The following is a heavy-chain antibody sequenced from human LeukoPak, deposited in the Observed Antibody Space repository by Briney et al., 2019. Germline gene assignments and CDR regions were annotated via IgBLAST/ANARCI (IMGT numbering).Heavy chain of an antibody. CDR2: INPNSGGT. CDR1: GYTFTGYY. CDR3: ARWMVRGVPCDAFDI. Sequence: ASVKVSCKASGYTFTGYYMHWVRQAPGQGLEWMGWINPNSGGTNYAQKFQGRVTMTRDTSISTAYMELSRLRSDDSAVYYCARWMVRGVPCDAFDIWGQGTMVTVSS. D-gene: IGHD3-10*01. V-gene: IGHV1-2*02. J-gene: IGHJ3*02.